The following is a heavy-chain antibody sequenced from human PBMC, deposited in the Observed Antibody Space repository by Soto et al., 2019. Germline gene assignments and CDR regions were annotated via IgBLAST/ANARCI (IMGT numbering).Heavy chain of an antibody. V-gene: IGHV3-23*01. D-gene: IGHD3-10*01. CDR1: GFTFSSYA. CDR3: AKDGQDYWFGEVKPGYYYYMDV. CDR2: ISGSGGST. J-gene: IGHJ6*03. Sequence: GGSLRLSCAASGFTFSSYAMSWVRQAPGKGLEWVSAISGSGGSTYYADSVKGRFTISRDNSKNTLYLQMNSLRAEDTAVYYCAKDGQDYWFGEVKPGYYYYMDVWGKGTTVTVSS.